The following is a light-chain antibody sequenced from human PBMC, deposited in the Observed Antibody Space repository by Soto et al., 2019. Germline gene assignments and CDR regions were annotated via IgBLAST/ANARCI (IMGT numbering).Light chain of an antibody. J-gene: IGLJ2*01. CDR1: SSDIGGYDY. CDR2: DVT. CDR3: SSYTSTSTLVV. V-gene: IGLV2-14*01. Sequence: QSVLTQPASVSGPPGQSITISCTGTSSDIGGYDYVSWYQQYPGKVPKLMIYDVTNRASGVPSRFSASKSGDTASLTISGLQAEDEADYYCSSYTSTSTLVVFGGGTQLTVL.